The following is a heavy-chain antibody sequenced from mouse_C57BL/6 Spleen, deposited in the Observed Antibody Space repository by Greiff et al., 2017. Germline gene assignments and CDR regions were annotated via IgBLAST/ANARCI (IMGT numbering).Heavy chain of an antibody. CDR3: ARYQDYGPYAMDY. V-gene: IGHV1-81*01. Sequence: QVQLKESGAELARPGASVKLSCKASGYTFTSYGISWVKQRTGQGLEWIGEIYPRSGNTYYNEKFKGKATLTADKSSSTAYMELRSLTSEDSAVYFCARYQDYGPYAMDYWGQGTSVTVSS. D-gene: IGHD1-1*02. J-gene: IGHJ4*01. CDR2: IYPRSGNT. CDR1: GYTFTSYG.